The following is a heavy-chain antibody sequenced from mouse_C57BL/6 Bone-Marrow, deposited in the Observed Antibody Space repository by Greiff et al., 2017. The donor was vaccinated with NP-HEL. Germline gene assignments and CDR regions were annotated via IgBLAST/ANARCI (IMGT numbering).Heavy chain of an antibody. Sequence: QVQLQQSGAELVRPGASVKLSCKASGYTFTDYYINWVKQRPGQGLEWIARIYPGSGNTYYNEKFKGKATLTAEKSSSTAYMQLSSLTSEDSAVYFCARWGVVAKDWYFDVWGTGTTVTVSS. J-gene: IGHJ1*03. V-gene: IGHV1-76*01. D-gene: IGHD1-1*01. CDR1: GYTFTDYY. CDR3: ARWGVVAKDWYFDV. CDR2: IYPGSGNT.